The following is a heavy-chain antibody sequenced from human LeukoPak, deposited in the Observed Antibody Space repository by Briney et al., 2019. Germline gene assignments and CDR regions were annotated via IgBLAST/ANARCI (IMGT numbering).Heavy chain of an antibody. D-gene: IGHD4-17*01. V-gene: IGHV3-30*02. CDR1: GFTFSGSG. CDR2: IRYDGSNK. J-gene: IGHJ4*02. CDR3: AKDEYGDYAAPDY. Sequence: GGSLRLSCAASGFTFSGSGMHWVRQAPGKGLEWVAFIRYDGSNKYYADSVKGRFTISRDNSKNTLYLQMNSLRAEDTAVYYCAKDEYGDYAAPDYWGQGTLVTVSS.